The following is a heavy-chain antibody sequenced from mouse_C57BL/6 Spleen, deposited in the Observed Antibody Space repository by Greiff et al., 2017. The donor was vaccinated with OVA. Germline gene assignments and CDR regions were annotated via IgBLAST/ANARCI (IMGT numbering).Heavy chain of an antibody. Sequence: VQLQQPGAELVMPGASVKLSCKASGYTFTSYWMHWVKQRPGQGLEWIGEIDPSDSYTNYNQKFKGKSTLTVDKSSSTAYMQLSSLKSEDSAVYYCARVNYYGSSYYAMGCWGQGTSVTVAT. V-gene: IGHV1-69*01. CDR1: GYTFTSYW. CDR3: ARVNYYGSSYYAMGC. D-gene: IGHD1-1*01. CDR2: IDPSDSYT. J-gene: IGHJ4*01.